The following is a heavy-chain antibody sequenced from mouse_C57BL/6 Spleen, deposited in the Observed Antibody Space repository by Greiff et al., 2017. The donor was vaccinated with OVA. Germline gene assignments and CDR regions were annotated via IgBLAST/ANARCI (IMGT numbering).Heavy chain of an antibody. CDR2: IYPGSGNT. CDR1: GYTFTDYY. CDR3: ARSDGNFYFDY. V-gene: IGHV1-76*01. D-gene: IGHD2-1*01. Sequence: QVQLQHSGAELVRPGASVKLSCKASGYTFTDYYINWVKQRPGQGLEWIARIYPGSGNTYYNEKFKGKATLTAEKSSSTAYMQLSSLTSEDSAVYFCARSDGNFYFDYWGQGTTLTVSS. J-gene: IGHJ2*01.